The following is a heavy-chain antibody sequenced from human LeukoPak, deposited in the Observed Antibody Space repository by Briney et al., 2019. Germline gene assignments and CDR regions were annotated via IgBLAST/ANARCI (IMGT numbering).Heavy chain of an antibody. CDR2: ISGSGGST. CDR1: GFTFNSYA. D-gene: IGHD6-13*01. V-gene: IGHV3-23*01. J-gene: IGHJ4*02. CDR3: AKGVEYSSSWYGLFDY. Sequence: GGSLRLSCAASGFTFNSYAMSWVRQAPGRGLEWVSAISGSGGSTYYADSVKGRFTISRDNSKNTLYLQMNSLRAEDTAVYYCAKGVEYSSSWYGLFDYWGQGTLVTVPS.